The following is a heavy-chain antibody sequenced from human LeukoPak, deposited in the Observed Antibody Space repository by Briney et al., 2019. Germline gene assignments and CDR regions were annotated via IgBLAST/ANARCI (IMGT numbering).Heavy chain of an antibody. D-gene: IGHD3-22*01. CDR3: ARGRTYYYDSSGYFVDP. J-gene: IGHJ5*02. V-gene: IGHV1-8*01. Sequence: ASVKVSCKASGYTFTSYDINWVRQATGQGLEWMGWMNPNSGNTGYAQKFQGRVTMTRNTSISTAYMELSSLRSEDTAVYYCARGRTYYYDSSGYFVDPWGQGTLVTVSS. CDR2: MNPNSGNT. CDR1: GYTFTSYD.